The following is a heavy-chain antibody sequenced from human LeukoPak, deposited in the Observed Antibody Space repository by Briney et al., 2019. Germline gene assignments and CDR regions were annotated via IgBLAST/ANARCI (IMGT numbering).Heavy chain of an antibody. V-gene: IGHV1-46*01. CDR1: GYTFSIYN. CDR3: ARDRDYYGSGSYLDY. D-gene: IGHD3-10*01. CDR2: INPSGGT. Sequence: ASVKVSCKASGYTFSIYNMHWVRQAPGQGLEWMGIINPSGGTSYAQKLQGRITMTTDTSTSTAYMELRSLRSDDTAVYYCARDRDYYGSGSYLDYWGQGTLVTVSS. J-gene: IGHJ4*02.